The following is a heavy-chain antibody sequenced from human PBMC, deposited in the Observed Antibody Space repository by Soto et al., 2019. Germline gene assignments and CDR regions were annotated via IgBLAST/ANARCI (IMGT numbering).Heavy chain of an antibody. J-gene: IGHJ6*03. V-gene: IGHV3-23*01. CDR1: GFTFSSYA. CDR3: AKAAAMFGYKYYYMEV. CDR2: ISGNGGNT. D-gene: IGHD3-3*01. Sequence: EVQLLESGGTLVQPGGSLRLFCAASGFTFSSYAILWVRQAPGQGLEWVSTISGNGGNTFYADSVKGRFTVSRDNSKSTVSLQMNSLRAEDTALYYCAKAAAMFGYKYYYMEVWGKGTTVTVSS.